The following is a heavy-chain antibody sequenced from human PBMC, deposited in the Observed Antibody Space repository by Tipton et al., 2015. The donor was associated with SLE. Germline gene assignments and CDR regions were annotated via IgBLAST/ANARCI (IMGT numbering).Heavy chain of an antibody. Sequence: SLRLSCEASGFTFSGFAMTWVRQAPGKGLQWVSTVSGSGDKTDYADSVKGRFSISRDNSKNTVSLHMNSLRAEDTAVYYCARGRDDYVWESYRSPFDHWGQGTLVAVSS. J-gene: IGHJ4*02. CDR2: VSGSGDKT. V-gene: IGHV3-23*01. CDR3: ARGRDDYVWESYRSPFDH. CDR1: GFTFSGFA. D-gene: IGHD3-16*02.